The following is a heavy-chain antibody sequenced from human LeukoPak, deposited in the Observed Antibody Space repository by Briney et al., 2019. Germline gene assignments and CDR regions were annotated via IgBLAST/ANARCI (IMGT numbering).Heavy chain of an antibody. D-gene: IGHD3-3*01. CDR3: ARGHFGVVLDY. CDR2: IRGDSTET. CDR1: GFTFSSYS. J-gene: IGHJ4*02. V-gene: IGHV3-21*01. Sequence: GGSLRLSCDGSGFTFSSYSMIWVRQAPGKGLEWVSSIRGDSTETRHADSLMGRFTISRDNAKKSLYLQMNSLRAEDTAVYYCARGHFGVVLDYWGQGTLVTVSS.